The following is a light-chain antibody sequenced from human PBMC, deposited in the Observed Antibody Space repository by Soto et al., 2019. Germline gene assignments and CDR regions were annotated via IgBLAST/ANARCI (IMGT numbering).Light chain of an antibody. CDR1: QSISSW. Sequence: DIQMTQSPSSFSASTGYRVTITCRASQSISSWLAWYQQKPGKAPKLLIYKASSLESGVPSRFSGSGSGTEFTLTISSLQPDDFATYYCQQYNSYWTFGQGTKVDIK. CDR3: QQYNSYWT. J-gene: IGKJ1*01. CDR2: KAS. V-gene: IGKV1-5*03.